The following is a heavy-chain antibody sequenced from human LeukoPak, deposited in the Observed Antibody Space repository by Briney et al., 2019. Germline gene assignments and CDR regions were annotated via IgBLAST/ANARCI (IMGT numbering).Heavy chain of an antibody. CDR3: ARGGSYDILTGYYRSPYYFDY. Sequence: SVKVSCKASGGTFSSYAISWVRQAPGQGLEWMGGIIPIFGTANYAQKFQGRVTITADKSTNTAYMELSSLRSEDTAVYYCARGGSYDILTGYYRSPYYFDYWGQGTLVTVSS. D-gene: IGHD3-9*01. V-gene: IGHV1-69*06. CDR2: IIPIFGTA. J-gene: IGHJ4*02. CDR1: GGTFSSYA.